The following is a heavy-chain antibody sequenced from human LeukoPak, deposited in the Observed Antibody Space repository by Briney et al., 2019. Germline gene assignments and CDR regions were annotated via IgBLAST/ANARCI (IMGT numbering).Heavy chain of an antibody. J-gene: IGHJ4*02. V-gene: IGHV1-2*04. CDR1: GYTFTGYY. CDR2: INPNSGGT. Sequence: ASVKVSCKASGYTFTGYYMHWVRQAPGQGLEWMGWINPNSGGTNYAQKFQGWVTMTRDTSISTAYMELSGLRSDDTAVYYCARDYYGSGSYPGYWGQGTLVTVSS. CDR3: ARDYYGSGSYPGY. D-gene: IGHD3-10*01.